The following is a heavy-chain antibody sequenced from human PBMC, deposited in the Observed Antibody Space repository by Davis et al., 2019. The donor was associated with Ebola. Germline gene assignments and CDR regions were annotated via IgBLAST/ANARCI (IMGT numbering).Heavy chain of an antibody. J-gene: IGHJ6*02. CDR3: ARVRHYGMDV. Sequence: GESLKISCAASGFSVSSDYMSWVRQAPGKGLEWVSIVSSGGNTYYADSVKGRFTISRDNSKNTVSLQMNSLRDEDTAVYYCARVRHYGMDVWGQGTTVTVSS. CDR1: GFSVSSDY. CDR2: VSSGGNT. V-gene: IGHV3-53*01.